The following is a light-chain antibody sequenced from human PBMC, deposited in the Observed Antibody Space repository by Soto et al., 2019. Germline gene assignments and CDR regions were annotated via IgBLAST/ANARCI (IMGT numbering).Light chain of an antibody. CDR1: QSVSTTY. CDR2: GAS. Sequence: DIVLTQSPGTLSLSPGERATLSCRASQSVSTTYLAWYQLKPGQAPRLLIYGASNRATGIPDRFSGSGSGTDFTLTISRLEPEDFAVYYCQRYGDSRAFGQGTKVDI. V-gene: IGKV3-20*01. J-gene: IGKJ1*01. CDR3: QRYGDSRA.